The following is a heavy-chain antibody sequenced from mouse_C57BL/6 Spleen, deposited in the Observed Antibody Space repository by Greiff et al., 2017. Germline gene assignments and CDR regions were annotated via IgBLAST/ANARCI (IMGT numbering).Heavy chain of an antibody. CDR1: GYTFTSYW. J-gene: IGHJ4*01. V-gene: IGHV1-55*01. Sequence: QVQLQQPGAELVKPGASVKMSCKASGYTFTSYWITWVKQRPGQGLEWIGDIYPGSGSTNYNEKFKSKATLTVDTSSSTAYMQLSSLTSEDSAVDYCARSGNDHGAMDYWGQGTSVTVSS. CDR3: ARSGNDHGAMDY. CDR2: IYPGSGST.